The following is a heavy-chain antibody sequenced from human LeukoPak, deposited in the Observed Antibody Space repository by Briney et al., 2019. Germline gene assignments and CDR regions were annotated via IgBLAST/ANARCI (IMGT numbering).Heavy chain of an antibody. CDR1: GFTFSSYG. CDR2: ISYDGSNR. Sequence: GGSLRLSCAASGFTFSSYGMHWVRQAPGKGLEWVAVISYDGSNRYYADSVKGRFTISRDNSKNTLYLQMNSLRAEDAAVYYCAKGCSSTSCYALLDYWGQGTLVTVSS. V-gene: IGHV3-30*18. D-gene: IGHD2-2*01. J-gene: IGHJ4*02. CDR3: AKGCSSTSCYALLDY.